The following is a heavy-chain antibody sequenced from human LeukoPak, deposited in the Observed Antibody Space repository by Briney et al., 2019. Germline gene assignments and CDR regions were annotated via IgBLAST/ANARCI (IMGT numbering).Heavy chain of an antibody. CDR1: GFTFSSYS. CDR2: ISSSSSYI. D-gene: IGHD5-18*01. V-gene: IGHV3-21*01. CDR3: AKDQELWFDY. Sequence: GGSLRLSCAASGFTFSSYSMNWVRQAPGKGLEWVSSISSSSSYIYYADSVKGRFTISRDNSKNTLYLQMNSLRAEDTAVYYCAKDQELWFDYWGQGTLVTVSS. J-gene: IGHJ4*02.